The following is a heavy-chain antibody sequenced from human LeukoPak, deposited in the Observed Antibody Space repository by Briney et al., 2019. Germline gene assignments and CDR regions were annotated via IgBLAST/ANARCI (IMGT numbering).Heavy chain of an antibody. J-gene: IGHJ6*02. CDR3: ATTPPLSNPSYGMDV. Sequence: ASVKVSCKVSGYTLTELSMHWVRQAPGKGLEWMGGFDPEDGETIYAQKFQGRVTMTEDTSTDTAYMELSSLGSEGTAVYYCATTPPLSNPSYGMDVWGQGTTVTVSS. D-gene: IGHD1-14*01. V-gene: IGHV1-24*01. CDR2: FDPEDGET. CDR1: GYTLTELS.